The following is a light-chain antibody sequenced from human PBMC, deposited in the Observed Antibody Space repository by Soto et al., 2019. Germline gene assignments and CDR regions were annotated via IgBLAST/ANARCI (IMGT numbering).Light chain of an antibody. CDR2: GNT. CDR1: SSNIGADFD. V-gene: IGLV1-40*01. Sequence: QSVLTQPPSVSGAPGQRITISFTGSSSNIGADFDVYWYQQLPGAAPKLLIYGNTNRPSGVPDRFSGSKSGTSASLAITGLQAEDEVDYYCQSYDRSLTGVFGTGTKVTVL. CDR3: QSYDRSLTGV. J-gene: IGLJ1*01.